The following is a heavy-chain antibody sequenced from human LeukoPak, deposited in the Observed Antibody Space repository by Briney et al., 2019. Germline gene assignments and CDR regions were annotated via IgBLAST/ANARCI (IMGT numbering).Heavy chain of an antibody. CDR2: IYYSGST. D-gene: IGHD3-22*01. J-gene: IGHJ4*02. CDR3: ARAYYDSSGYYPDY. V-gene: IGHV4-59*08. CDR1: GGSISSYY. Sequence: PSDTLSLTCTVSGGSISSYYWSWIRQPPGKGLEWIGYIYYSGSTNYNPSLKSRVTISVDTSKNQFSLKLSSVTAADTAVYYCARAYYDSSGYYPDYWGQGTLVTVSS.